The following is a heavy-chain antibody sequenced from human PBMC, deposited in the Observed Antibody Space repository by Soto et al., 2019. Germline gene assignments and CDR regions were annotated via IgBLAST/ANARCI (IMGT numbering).Heavy chain of an antibody. CDR1: GGSISSYY. CDR3: ARDFAYFDS. V-gene: IGHV4-59*01. CDR2: IYYSGST. Sequence: SETLSLTCTVSGGSISSYYWSWIRQPPGKGLEWIGYIYYSGSTNYNPSLKSRVTISVDTSTNQFSLKLSSVTAADTAVYFCARDFAYFDSWGQGTLVTVSS. D-gene: IGHD3-3*01. J-gene: IGHJ4*02.